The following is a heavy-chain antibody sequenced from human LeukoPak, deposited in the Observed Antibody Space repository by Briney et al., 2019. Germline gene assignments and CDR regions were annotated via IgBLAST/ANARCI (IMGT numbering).Heavy chain of an antibody. CDR1: GYTFTSYD. CDR3: AREEKGSGSFDY. J-gene: IGHJ4*02. D-gene: IGHD6-19*01. V-gene: IGHV1-8*01. CDR2: MNPNSGNT. Sequence: ASVKVSCKASGYTFTSYDFNWLRQATGQGLEWMGWMNPNSGNTGYAQKFQGRVTMTRNTSISTAYMELSSLRSEDTAVYYCAREEKGSGSFDYWGQGTLVTVSS.